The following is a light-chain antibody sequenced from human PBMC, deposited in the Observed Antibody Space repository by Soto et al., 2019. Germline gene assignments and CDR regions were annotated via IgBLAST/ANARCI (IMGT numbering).Light chain of an antibody. Sequence: EMVMTQSPATLYVSPGESATLSCRASQSVGSNLAWYQQKPGQAPRLLIYGASTRATGTPTRFSGSGSGTEFTLTISSLQSEDFAVYYCQQFRNWPWTFGQGTKVDIK. CDR1: QSVGSN. J-gene: IGKJ1*01. V-gene: IGKV3-15*01. CDR2: GAS. CDR3: QQFRNWPWT.